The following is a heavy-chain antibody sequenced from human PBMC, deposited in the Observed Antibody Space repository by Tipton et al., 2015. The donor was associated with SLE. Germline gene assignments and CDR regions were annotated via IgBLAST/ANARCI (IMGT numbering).Heavy chain of an antibody. J-gene: IGHJ3*01. CDR3: ARPRTPTLKFGAFDV. Sequence: SLRLSCAASGFIFRTYGMHWVRQAPGKGLEWVAVISYDGRAKDYADSVKGRFTISRDNSKNTLYLQVNSLRTEDTAVYYCARPRTPTLKFGAFDVWGQGTVVTVSS. CDR1: GFIFRTYG. CDR2: ISYDGRAK. D-gene: IGHD3-16*01. V-gene: IGHV3-30*03.